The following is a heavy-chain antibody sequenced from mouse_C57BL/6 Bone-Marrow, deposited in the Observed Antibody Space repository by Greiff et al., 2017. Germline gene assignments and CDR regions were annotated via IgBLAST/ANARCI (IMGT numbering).Heavy chain of an antibody. Sequence: QVQLQQPGAELVKPGASVKLSCKASGYTFTSYWMHWVKQRPGQGLEWIGMIHPNSGSTNYNEKFKSKATLTVDKSSSTAYMQLSSLTSEDSAVYYWAREGGYYPWFAYWGQGTLVTVSA. D-gene: IGHD2-1*01. J-gene: IGHJ3*01. CDR2: IHPNSGST. CDR1: GYTFTSYW. CDR3: AREGGYYPWFAY. V-gene: IGHV1-64*01.